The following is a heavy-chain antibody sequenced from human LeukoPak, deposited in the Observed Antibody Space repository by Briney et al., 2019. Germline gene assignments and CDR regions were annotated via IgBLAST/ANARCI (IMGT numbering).Heavy chain of an antibody. V-gene: IGHV3-30*02. D-gene: IGHD1-1*01. J-gene: IGHJ4*02. CDR1: GFTFSSYG. Sequence: GGSLRLSCAASGFTFSSYGMHWVRQAPGKGLEWVAFIRYDGSNKYYADSVKGRFTISRDNAKNSLYLQLNSLRAEDTAIYFCADLLENYWGQGTLVTLSS. CDR2: IRYDGSNK. CDR3: ADLLENY.